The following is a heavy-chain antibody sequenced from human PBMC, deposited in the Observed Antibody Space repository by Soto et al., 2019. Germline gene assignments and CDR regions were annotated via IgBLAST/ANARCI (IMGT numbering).Heavy chain of an antibody. CDR1: GGSFSGYY. J-gene: IGHJ4*02. Sequence: SETLSLTCAVYGGSFSGYYWSWIRQPPGKGLEWIGEINHSGSTNYNPSLKSRVTISVDTSKNQFSLKLSSVTAADTAVYYCARATTTPYGSGSYYKVYVLDYWGQGTLVTVSS. D-gene: IGHD3-10*01. CDR2: INHSGST. V-gene: IGHV4-34*01. CDR3: ARATTTPYGSGSYYKVYVLDY.